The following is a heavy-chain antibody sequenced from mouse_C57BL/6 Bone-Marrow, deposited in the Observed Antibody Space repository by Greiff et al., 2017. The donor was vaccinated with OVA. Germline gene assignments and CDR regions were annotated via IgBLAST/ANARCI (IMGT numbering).Heavy chain of an antibody. CDR1: GFTFSSYA. D-gene: IGHD1-1*01. CDR2: ISDGGSYT. Sequence: EVQGVESGGGLVKPGGSLKLSCAASGFTFSSYAMSWVRQTPDKRLEWVATISDGGSYTYYPDNVKGRFTISRDNAKNNLYLQMSHLQSEDTAMYYGARALTTGGGDDWGQGTTLTVSS. CDR3: ARALTTGGGDD. J-gene: IGHJ2*01. V-gene: IGHV5-4*01.